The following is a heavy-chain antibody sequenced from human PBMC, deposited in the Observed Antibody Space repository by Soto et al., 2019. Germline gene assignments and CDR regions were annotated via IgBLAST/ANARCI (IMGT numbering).Heavy chain of an antibody. CDR3: ARRGSTWRFDY. CDR1: GGSISSSNW. CDR2: ICQSGST. Sequence: QQQLQESGPGLVKPSGTLSLTCADSGGSISSSNWWSWVRQPPGKGLEWIGEICQSGSTNYNPSLKCRVTISVDKSKTQFSLRLSSVTAADTAVYYCARRGSTWRFDYWGQGTLVTVSS. D-gene: IGHD6-13*01. V-gene: IGHV4-4*02. J-gene: IGHJ4*02.